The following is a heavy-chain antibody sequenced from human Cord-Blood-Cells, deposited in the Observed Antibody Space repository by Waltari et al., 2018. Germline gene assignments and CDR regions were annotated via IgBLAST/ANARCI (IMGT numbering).Heavy chain of an antibody. J-gene: IGHJ4*02. D-gene: IGHD6-6*01. V-gene: IGHV4-39*01. CDR2: IYYSGST. CDR1: GGSISSSSYY. Sequence: QLQLQESGPGLVKPSETLSLTCTVSGGSISSSSYYWGWIRQPPGKGLEWIGSIYYSGSTHYNPSLKSRVTISVDTSKNQFSLKLSSVTAADTAVYYCARAYSSSYYFDYWGQGTLVTVSS. CDR3: ARAYSSSYYFDY.